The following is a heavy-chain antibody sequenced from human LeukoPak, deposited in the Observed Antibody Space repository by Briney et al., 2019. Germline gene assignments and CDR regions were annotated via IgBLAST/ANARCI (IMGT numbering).Heavy chain of an antibody. CDR2: MKKDGSET. V-gene: IGHV3-7*01. CDR1: GFTLSSYS. J-gene: IGHJ4*02. D-gene: IGHD3-10*01. Sequence: PGGSLNLSFLASGFTLSSYSIIWFRKAPGKGLNWLANMKKDGSETNYGDSVKDRFTISRDNAKNSLYLQINSLRAEDTAVYYCGRHRSGSGTYFIDHWGQGTLVSVSS. CDR3: GRHRSGSGTYFIDH.